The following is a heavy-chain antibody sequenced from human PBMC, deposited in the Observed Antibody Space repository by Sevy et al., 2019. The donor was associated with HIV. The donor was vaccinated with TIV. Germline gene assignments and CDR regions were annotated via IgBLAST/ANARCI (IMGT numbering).Heavy chain of an antibody. D-gene: IGHD1-7*01. CDR2: INPRGGST. CDR3: ARDIGQLELRN. Sequence: ASVKVSCKASGYTFTSYSMHWVRQAPGQGLEWMGIINPRGGSTSYAQKLQGRVTMTRDTSTSTVYMELSSLRSDDTAMYYCARDIGQLELRNWGQGTLVTVSS. CDR1: GYTFTSYS. J-gene: IGHJ4*02. V-gene: IGHV1-46*03.